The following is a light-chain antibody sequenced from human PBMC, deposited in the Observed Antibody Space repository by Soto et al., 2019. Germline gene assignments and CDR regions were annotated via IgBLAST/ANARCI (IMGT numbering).Light chain of an antibody. V-gene: IGLV8-61*01. CDR1: SGSVSTANN. J-gene: IGLJ1*01. CDR2: STT. Sequence: QTVVTQESSFSVSPGGTVTLTCGLISGSVSTANNPNWYQQTPAQAPRTLIYSTTTRSSGVPDRFSGSILGNTAALTITGAQADDESDYYCALFMGNGISVFGPGTKVTVL. CDR3: ALFMGNGISV.